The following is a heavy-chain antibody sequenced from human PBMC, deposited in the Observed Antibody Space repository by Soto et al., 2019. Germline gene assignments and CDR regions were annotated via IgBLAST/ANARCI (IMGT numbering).Heavy chain of an antibody. CDR3: TRDASRDSSARGWFDP. CDR1: GFTFRSFT. J-gene: IGHJ5*02. V-gene: IGHV3-21*01. D-gene: IGHD6-13*01. CDR2: ISSNSACI. Sequence: PGGSLRFSCAASGFTFRSFTMNWVRQAPGEGLEWVSTISSNSACIYYTDGRRGRFTISRDNANNSLHLQMNSLRAEDTAVYYCTRDASRDSSARGWFDPWGPGPLVTVSS.